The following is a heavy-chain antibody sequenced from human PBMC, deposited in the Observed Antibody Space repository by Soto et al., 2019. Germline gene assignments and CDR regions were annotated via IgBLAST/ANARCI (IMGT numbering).Heavy chain of an antibody. J-gene: IGHJ4*02. CDR1: GDTFSGYP. CDR2: IIPVFGTT. D-gene: IGHD3-10*01. V-gene: IGHV1-69*18. Sequence: QVQLVQSGAALKKPGSSVKVSCKASGDTFSGYPINWVRQAPGAGLEWMGRIIPVFGTTNDAQRFEGRVTFTADESTNTAYMELRGLLSEDTAVYYCARDGGFGELKYWGPGTLVTVSS. CDR3: ARDGGFGELKY.